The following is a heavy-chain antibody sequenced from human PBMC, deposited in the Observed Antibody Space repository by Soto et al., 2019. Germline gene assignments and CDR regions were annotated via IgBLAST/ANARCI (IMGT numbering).Heavy chain of an antibody. CDR1: GYTFTSYG. Sequence: ASVKVSCKASGYTFTSYGISWVRQAPGQGLEWMGWISAYNGNTNYAQKLQGRVTMTTDTSTSTAYMELRSLRSDDTAVYYCARKERGWYYHEIKYWGQGTLVTVSS. CDR3: ARKERGWYYHEIKY. CDR2: ISAYNGNT. D-gene: IGHD6-19*01. J-gene: IGHJ4*02. V-gene: IGHV1-18*01.